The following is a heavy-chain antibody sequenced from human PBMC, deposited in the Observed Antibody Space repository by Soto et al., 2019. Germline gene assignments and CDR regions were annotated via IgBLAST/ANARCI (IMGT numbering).Heavy chain of an antibody. CDR3: ARAPMLRRSNCFDP. D-gene: IGHD2-8*01. V-gene: IGHV4-30-4*01. CDR2: IYYTGST. Sequence: PSETLSLTCTVSGGSISSGDHYWSWIRQPPGKGLEWIGYIYYTGSTYYNPSLQTRFSISVDTSKNQFSLGLTSVTAADTATYFCARAPMLRRSNCFDPWGPGTLVTVSS. J-gene: IGHJ5*02. CDR1: GGSISSGDHY.